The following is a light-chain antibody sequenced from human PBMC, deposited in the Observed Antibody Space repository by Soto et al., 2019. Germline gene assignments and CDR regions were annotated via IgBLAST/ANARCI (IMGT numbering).Light chain of an antibody. J-gene: IGKJ2*01. CDR2: KAS. CDR3: QQYNAYPYT. Sequence: DIQMTQSPSTLSASVGDRVTITCRASQNIFSWVAWFQQKPGKAPNLLIFKASSLESGVPSRFSGSGSGTDFTLTISSLQPDDFATYYCQQYNAYPYTFGQGTKLE. CDR1: QNIFSW. V-gene: IGKV1-5*03.